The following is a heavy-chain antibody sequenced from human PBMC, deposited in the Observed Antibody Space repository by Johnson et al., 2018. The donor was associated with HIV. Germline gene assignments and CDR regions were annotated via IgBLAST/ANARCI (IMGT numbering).Heavy chain of an antibody. CDR2: ISYDGSNK. J-gene: IGHJ3*02. CDR1: GFTFSSYA. V-gene: IGHV3-30-3*01. D-gene: IGHD5-18*01. Sequence: QMLLVESGGGVVQPGRSLRLSCAASGFTFSSYAMHWVSQAPGKGLEWVAVISYDGSNKYYADSVKGRFTISRDNSKNTLYLQMNSLRAEDTAVYYCARELEFGYRRKNDAFDIWGQGTMVTVSS. CDR3: ARELEFGYRRKNDAFDI.